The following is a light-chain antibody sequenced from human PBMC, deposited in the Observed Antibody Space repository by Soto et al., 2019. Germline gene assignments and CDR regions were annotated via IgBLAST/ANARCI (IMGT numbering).Light chain of an antibody. CDR1: GSDVGGYEY. Sequence: QSALTQPASVSGSPGQSITISCTGTGSDVGGYEYVSWYQQHPGKVPKLMIYEASDRPSGVSTRFSGSKSGNTASLTISGLQAEDEADYYCASYTSTYTYVFGSGTKVTVL. CDR2: EAS. J-gene: IGLJ1*01. V-gene: IGLV2-14*01. CDR3: ASYTSTYTYV.